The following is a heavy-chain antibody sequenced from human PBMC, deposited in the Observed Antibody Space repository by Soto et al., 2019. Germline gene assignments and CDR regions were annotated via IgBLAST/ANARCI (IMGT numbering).Heavy chain of an antibody. D-gene: IGHD6-19*01. V-gene: IGHV3-13*01. J-gene: IGHJ3*01. CDR3: AKTYSSGRGAFDV. Sequence: SLRLSCAASGFIFSSYDVHWVRQAPGKGLEWVSVITTTGDTYYAASVKGRFTISRDNAQNSLYLQMNSLRAEDTAVYYCAKTYSSGRGAFDVWGQGTMVTVSS. CDR1: GFIFSSYD. CDR2: ITTTGDT.